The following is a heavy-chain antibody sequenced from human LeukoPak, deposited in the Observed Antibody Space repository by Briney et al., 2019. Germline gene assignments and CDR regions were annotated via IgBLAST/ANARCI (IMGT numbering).Heavy chain of an antibody. CDR2: IYYSGST. J-gene: IGHJ4*02. CDR1: GGSISSYY. D-gene: IGHD6-19*01. CDR3: ARQLAVAGTGLDY. Sequence: SETLSLTCTVSGGSISSYYWSWIRQPPGKGLEWIGYIYYSGSTNYNPSLKSRVTISVETSKNQFSLKLSSVTAADTAVYYCARQLAVAGTGLDYWGQGTLVTVSS. V-gene: IGHV4-59*08.